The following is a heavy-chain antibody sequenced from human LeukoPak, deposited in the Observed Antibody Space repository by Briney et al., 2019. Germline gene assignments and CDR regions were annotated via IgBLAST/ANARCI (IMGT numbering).Heavy chain of an antibody. V-gene: IGHV3-21*01. CDR2: ISSSSSYI. J-gene: IGHJ4*02. D-gene: IGHD3-22*01. CDR3: ARDGNYYDSSGSP. Sequence: GGSLSLSCAASGFTFGSYSTHWVRNAPGKGLEWVSSISSSSSYIYYADSVKGRFTISRDNAKTSLYLQMNSLRAEDAAVYYCARDGNYYDSSGSPWGQGTLVTVSS. CDR1: GFTFGSYS.